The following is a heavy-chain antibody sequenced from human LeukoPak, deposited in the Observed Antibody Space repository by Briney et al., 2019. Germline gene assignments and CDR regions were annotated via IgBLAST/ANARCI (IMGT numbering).Heavy chain of an antibody. CDR3: AREVWFGPQPASLGMDV. J-gene: IGHJ6*04. Sequence: SETLSLTCTVSGGSISSVGYYWSWIRQHPGKGLEWIGYIYYSGSTYYNPSLKSRVTISVDTSKNQFSLKLSSVTAADTAVYYCAREVWFGPQPASLGMDVWGKGTTVTVSS. CDR1: GGSISSVGYY. D-gene: IGHD3-10*01. V-gene: IGHV4-31*03. CDR2: IYYSGST.